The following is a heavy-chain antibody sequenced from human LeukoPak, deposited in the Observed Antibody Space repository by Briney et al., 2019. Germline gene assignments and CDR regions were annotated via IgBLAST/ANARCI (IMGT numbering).Heavy chain of an antibody. V-gene: IGHV4-4*07. CDR2: IYTSGST. J-gene: IGHJ5*02. D-gene: IGHD6-13*01. CDR3: ARGRGSSSWYWFDP. Sequence: PSQTLSLTCTVSGGSISSYYWSWIRQPAGKGLEWIGRIYTSGSTNYNPSLKSRVTMSVDTSKNQFSLKLSSVTAADTAVYYCARGRGSSSWYWFDPWGQGTLVTVSS. CDR1: GGSISSYY.